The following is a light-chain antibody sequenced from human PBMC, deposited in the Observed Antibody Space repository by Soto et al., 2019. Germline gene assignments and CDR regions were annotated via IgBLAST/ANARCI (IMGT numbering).Light chain of an antibody. J-gene: IGLJ3*02. CDR1: SGSVSTTHF. CDR2: NSK. CDR3: VLYVGNGHWV. V-gene: IGLV8-61*01. Sequence: QAVVTQEPSISVSPGGTLTLTCGLKSGSVSTTHFPSWYQRTPGQAPRTLIYNSKIRSSGVPDRFSGSILGNKAALTVTGAQADDKSDYYCVLYVGNGHWVFGGGTKLTDL.